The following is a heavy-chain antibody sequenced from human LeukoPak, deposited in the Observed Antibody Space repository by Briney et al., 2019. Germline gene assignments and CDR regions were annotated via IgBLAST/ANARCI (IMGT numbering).Heavy chain of an antibody. V-gene: IGHV3-53*01. Sequence: GGSLRLSCAASGFTVSNNHMTWVRQAPGKGLEWVSVIYTGGSTNYADSVKGRFTISRDNSKNTLYLQMNSPRAEDTAVYYCAKAHNLRIVGATKDYWGQGTLVTVSS. CDR2: IYTGGST. J-gene: IGHJ4*02. CDR3: AKAHNLRIVGATKDY. D-gene: IGHD1-26*01. CDR1: GFTVSNNH.